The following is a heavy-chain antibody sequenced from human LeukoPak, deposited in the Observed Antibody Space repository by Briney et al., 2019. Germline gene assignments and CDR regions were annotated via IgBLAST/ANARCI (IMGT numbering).Heavy chain of an antibody. Sequence: SETLSLTCAVSGYSIISDYYWGWIRQPPGKGLEWIGSIYHSGSTHYTPSLKSRVTMSVDTSKNQFSLKLSSVTAADGAVYYCARNSSSRYFDYRGQGTLVTVSS. D-gene: IGHD6-13*01. J-gene: IGHJ4*02. CDR1: GYSIISDYY. V-gene: IGHV4-38-2*01. CDR3: ARNSSSRYFDY. CDR2: IYHSGST.